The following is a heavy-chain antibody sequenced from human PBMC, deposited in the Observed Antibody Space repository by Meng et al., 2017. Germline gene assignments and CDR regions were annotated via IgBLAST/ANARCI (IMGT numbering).Heavy chain of an antibody. Sequence: GSLRLSCTVSGGSINSYYWSWIRQPAGKGLEWIGRIYTSGSTNYNPSLKSRVTMSVDTSKNQFSLKLSSVTAADTAVYYCARESHYYGSGSYDHWGQGTLVTVSS. CDR3: ARESHYYGSGSYDH. CDR2: IYTSGST. J-gene: IGHJ4*02. CDR1: GGSINSYY. V-gene: IGHV4-4*07. D-gene: IGHD3-10*01.